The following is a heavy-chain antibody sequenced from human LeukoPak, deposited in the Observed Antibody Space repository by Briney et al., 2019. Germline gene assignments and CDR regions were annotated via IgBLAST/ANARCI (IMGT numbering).Heavy chain of an antibody. D-gene: IGHD3-9*01. V-gene: IGHV3-30-3*01. Sequence: HPGGSLRLSCAASGFIFSDYAMHWVRQPPGKGLEWVAVLSNDGSNKYYADSVKGRFTISRDKAKNSLYLQMNSLRAEDTAVYFCARDLGLRYFDYWGQGILVTVSS. CDR2: LSNDGSNK. CDR1: GFIFSDYA. CDR3: ARDLGLRYFDY. J-gene: IGHJ4*02.